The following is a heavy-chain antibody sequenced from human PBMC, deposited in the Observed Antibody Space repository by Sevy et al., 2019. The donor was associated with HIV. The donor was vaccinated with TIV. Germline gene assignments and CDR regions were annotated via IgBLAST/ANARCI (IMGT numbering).Heavy chain of an antibody. CDR2: MSSNGGST. D-gene: IGHD6-19*01. CDR3: VKGNLWLVDGSYFDY. V-gene: IGHV3-64D*06. CDR1: GFTFSSYG. Sequence: GGSLRLSCSASGFTFSSYGMHWVRQAPGKGLEYVSSMSSNGGSTYYADSVKGRFTISRDNSKNTLYLQMSSPRAEGTAVYYCVKGNLWLVDGSYFDYWGQGTMVTVSS. J-gene: IGHJ4*03.